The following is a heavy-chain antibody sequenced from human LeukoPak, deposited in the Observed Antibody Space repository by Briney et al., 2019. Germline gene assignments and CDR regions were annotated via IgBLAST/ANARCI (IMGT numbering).Heavy chain of an antibody. J-gene: IGHJ3*02. D-gene: IGHD6-13*01. V-gene: IGHV4-59*11. Sequence: SETLSLTCTVSGGSISSHYWSWIRQPPGKGLEWIGYIYYSGSTNYNPSLKSRVTISVDTSKNQFPLKLSSVTAADTAVYYCARDSRDRYSSSWYAFDIWGQGTMVTVSS. CDR3: ARDSRDRYSSSWYAFDI. CDR1: GGSISSHY. CDR2: IYYSGST.